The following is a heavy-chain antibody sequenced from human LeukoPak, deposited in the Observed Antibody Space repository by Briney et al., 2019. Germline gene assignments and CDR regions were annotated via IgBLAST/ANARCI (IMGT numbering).Heavy chain of an antibody. CDR3: STGGSSGWYHFEY. V-gene: IGHV3-74*01. D-gene: IGHD6-19*01. J-gene: IGHJ4*02. Sequence: PGGSLRLSCATSGFTFTSYWMHWVRQAPGKGLVWVSLINSDGSTTNYADSVKGRFTMSRDNAKNTLYLEMNSLRGEDTAVYDCSTGGSSGWYHFEYWGQGTLVTVSS. CDR2: INSDGSTT. CDR1: GFTFTSYW.